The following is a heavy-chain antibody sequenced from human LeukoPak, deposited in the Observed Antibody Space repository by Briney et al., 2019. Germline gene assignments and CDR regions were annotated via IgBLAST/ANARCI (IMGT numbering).Heavy chain of an antibody. V-gene: IGHV3-74*03. CDR3: ARARTPDY. CDR2: IYVDGRST. CDR1: GFTFSSFW. D-gene: IGHD2-15*01. J-gene: IGHJ4*02. Sequence: GGSLRLSCAASGFTFSSFWMHWVRQAPGKGLVWVSRIYVDGRSTTYADSVKGRFTISRDNAKNTLYLQMNSLRAEDAAVYYCARARTPDYWGQGTLVTVSS.